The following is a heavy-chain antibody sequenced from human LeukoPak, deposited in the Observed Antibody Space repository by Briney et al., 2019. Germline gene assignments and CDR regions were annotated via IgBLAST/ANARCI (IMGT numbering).Heavy chain of an antibody. Sequence: GGSLRLSCAVSGFIVSSNHMSWVRQAPGKGLEWVSVIYRGGSTAYADSVKGRFTISRDNSKNTLYLQMNSLRVEDTAVYYCARDLMAAGSYWGQGTLVTVSS. CDR2: IYRGGST. J-gene: IGHJ4*02. CDR1: GFIVSSNH. CDR3: ARDLMAAGSY. V-gene: IGHV3-53*01. D-gene: IGHD2-8*01.